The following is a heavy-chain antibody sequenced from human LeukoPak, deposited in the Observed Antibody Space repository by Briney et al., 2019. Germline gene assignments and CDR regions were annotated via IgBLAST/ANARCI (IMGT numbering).Heavy chain of an antibody. V-gene: IGHV3-23*01. J-gene: IGHJ4*02. D-gene: IGHD3-9*01. CDR2: ISGSGGST. CDR3: AKEVGRTYYDILTGSI. CDR1: GFTFSSYA. Sequence: GGSLRLSCAACGFTFSSYAMSWVRQAPGKGLEWVSAISGSGGSTYYADSVKGRFTISRDYSKNTLYLQMNSLRAEDTAVYYCAKEVGRTYYDILTGSIWGQGTLVTVSS.